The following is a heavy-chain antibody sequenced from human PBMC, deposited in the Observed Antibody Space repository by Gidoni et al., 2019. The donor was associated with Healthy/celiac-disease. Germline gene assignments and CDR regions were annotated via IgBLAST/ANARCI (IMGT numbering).Heavy chain of an antibody. D-gene: IGHD2-15*01. V-gene: IGHV4-59*08. CDR2: IYYCWST. J-gene: IGHJ3*02. CDR3: ASAPCSGGSCYSHSYAFDI. Sequence: QVQLQESGPGLVKPSATLSLTCTVSGGSIRSYYWSWIRQPPGKGLEWIRYIYYCWSTNYNPSLKSRVTISVDTSKNKFYLKLSSVTAADTAVYYCASAPCSGGSCYSHSYAFDIWGQGTMVTVSS. CDR1: GGSIRSYY.